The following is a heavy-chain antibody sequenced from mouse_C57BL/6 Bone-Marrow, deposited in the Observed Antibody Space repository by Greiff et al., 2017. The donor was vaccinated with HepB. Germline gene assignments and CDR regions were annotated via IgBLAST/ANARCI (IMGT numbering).Heavy chain of an antibody. D-gene: IGHD2-4*01. CDR3: AREGLRRRPRWYFDV. CDR2: IYPRSGNT. CDR1: GYTFTSYG. V-gene: IGHV1-81*01. Sequence: QVQLKESGAELARPGASVKLSCKASGYTFTSYGISWVKQRTGQGLEWIGEIYPRSGNTYYNEKFKGKATLTADKSSSTAYMELRSLTSEDSAVYFCAREGLRRRPRWYFDVWGTGTTVTVSS. J-gene: IGHJ1*03.